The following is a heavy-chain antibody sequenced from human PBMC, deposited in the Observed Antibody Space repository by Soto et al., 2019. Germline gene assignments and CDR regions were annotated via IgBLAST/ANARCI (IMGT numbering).Heavy chain of an antibody. CDR2: MNPNSGNT. CDR3: ATPAPYDILTGYYKFDY. J-gene: IGHJ4*02. Sequence: ASVKVSCKASGYTFTSYDINWVRQATGQGLEWMGWMNPNSGNTGYAQKFQGRVTMTRNTSISTAYMELSSLRSEDTAVYYCATPAPYDILTGYYKFDYWGQGTLVTVSS. V-gene: IGHV1-8*01. D-gene: IGHD3-9*01. CDR1: GYTFTSYD.